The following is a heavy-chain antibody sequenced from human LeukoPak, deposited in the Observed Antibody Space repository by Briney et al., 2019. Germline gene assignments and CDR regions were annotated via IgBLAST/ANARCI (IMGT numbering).Heavy chain of an antibody. V-gene: IGHV3-48*01. CDR1: GFTFSSYS. J-gene: IGHJ4*02. CDR3: AKGQSGTYYPFDY. D-gene: IGHD1-26*01. CDR2: ISSSSSTI. Sequence: GGSLRLSCAASGFTFSSYSMNWVRQAPGKGLEWVSYISSSSSTIYYADSVKGRFTISRDNSKNTLYLQMNSLRTEDTAVYYCAKGQSGTYYPFDYWGQGTLVTVSS.